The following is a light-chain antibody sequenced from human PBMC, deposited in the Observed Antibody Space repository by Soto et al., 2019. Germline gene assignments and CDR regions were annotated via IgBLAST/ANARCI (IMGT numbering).Light chain of an antibody. V-gene: IGLV1-44*01. Sequence: QSVLTRPPSASGTPGQRVTISCSGSSSNIGSNIVHWYQQLPGTAPKLLIYSNSQRPSGVPDRISGSKSGTSASLAIRGIQSEDEGDYYCASWDGSLNAYVFGTGTKVTVL. CDR3: ASWDGSLNAYV. CDR2: SNS. J-gene: IGLJ1*01. CDR1: SSNIGSNI.